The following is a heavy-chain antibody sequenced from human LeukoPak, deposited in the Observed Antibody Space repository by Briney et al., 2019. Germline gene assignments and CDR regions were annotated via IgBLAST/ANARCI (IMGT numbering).Heavy chain of an antibody. V-gene: IGHV3-30*18. D-gene: IGHD3-10*01. Sequence: GGSLRPSCAASGFTFSSYGMHWVRQAPGKGLEWVAVISYDGSNKYYADSVKGRFTISRDNSKNTLYLQMNSLRAEDTAVYYCAKGVWFGDYKVVKDQYYYYGMDVWGQGTTVTVSS. CDR2: ISYDGSNK. J-gene: IGHJ6*02. CDR3: AKGVWFGDYKVVKDQYYYYGMDV. CDR1: GFTFSSYG.